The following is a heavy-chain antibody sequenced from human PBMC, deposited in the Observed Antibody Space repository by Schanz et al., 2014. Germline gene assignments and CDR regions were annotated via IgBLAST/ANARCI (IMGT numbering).Heavy chain of an antibody. V-gene: IGHV3-23*04. CDR3: AKSYDTSGYSGFDY. CDR2: ISGSGGST. Sequence: EVQLVESGGGLVQPGGSLRLSCAASGFTFSSYAMSWVRQAPGKGLQWVSTISGSGGSTYYADSVKGRFTISRDNSKNTLYLQMNSLRTEDTAVYFCAKSYDTSGYSGFDYWGQGTLVTVSS. CDR1: GFTFSSYA. D-gene: IGHD3-22*01. J-gene: IGHJ4*02.